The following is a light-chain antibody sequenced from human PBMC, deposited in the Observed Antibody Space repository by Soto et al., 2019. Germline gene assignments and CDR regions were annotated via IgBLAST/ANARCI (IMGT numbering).Light chain of an antibody. CDR3: QTGGTGIRV. Sequence: QSVLTQSPSASASLGASVKLTCTLSSGHSSYAIAWHQQQPEKGPRYLMKLNSDGSHSKGDGIPDRFSGSSAGAERYLTISSLRSGDEADYFCQTGGTGIRVFGGGTKLTVL. V-gene: IGLV4-69*01. CDR1: SGHSSYA. CDR2: LNSDGSH. J-gene: IGLJ3*02.